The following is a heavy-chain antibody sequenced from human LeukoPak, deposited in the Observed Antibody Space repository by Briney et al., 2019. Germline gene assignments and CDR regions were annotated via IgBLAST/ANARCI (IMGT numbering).Heavy chain of an antibody. CDR3: ARDRGYYDSSGYTLYAY. J-gene: IGHJ4*02. D-gene: IGHD3-22*01. CDR1: GYTFTSYY. CDR2: INPSGGST. V-gene: IGHV1-46*01. Sequence: GASVKVSCTASGYTFTSYYMHWVRQAPGQGLEWMGIINPSGGSTSYAQKFQGRVTMTRDTSTSTVYMELSSLRSEDTAVYYCARDRGYYDSSGYTLYAYWGQGTLVTVSS.